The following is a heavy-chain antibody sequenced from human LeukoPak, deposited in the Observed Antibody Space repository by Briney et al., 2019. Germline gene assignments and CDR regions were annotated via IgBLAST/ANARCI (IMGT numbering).Heavy chain of an antibody. Sequence: ASVKVSCKASGYTFTSYDINWVRQATGQVLVWMGWMNPNSGNTGYAQKFQGRVTMTRNTSISTAYMELSSLRSEDTAVYYCARGNGGWVSNYYNGMDVWGQGTTVTVSS. V-gene: IGHV1-8*01. CDR2: MNPNSGNT. CDR3: ARGNGGWVSNYYNGMDV. CDR1: GYTFTSYD. J-gene: IGHJ6*02. D-gene: IGHD6-13*01.